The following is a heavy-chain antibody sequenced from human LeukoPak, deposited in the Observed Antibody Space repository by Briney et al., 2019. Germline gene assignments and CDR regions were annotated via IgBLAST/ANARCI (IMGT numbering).Heavy chain of an antibody. J-gene: IGHJ4*02. V-gene: IGHV1-2*02. CDR1: GYTFTSYG. D-gene: IGHD1-26*01. CDR2: INPNSGGT. Sequence: ASVKVSCKASGYTFTSYGISWVRQAPGQGLEWMGWINPNSGGTNYAQKFQGRVTMTRDTSISTAYMELSRLRSDDTAVYYCARGRVGATGYWGQGTLVTVSS. CDR3: ARGRVGATGY.